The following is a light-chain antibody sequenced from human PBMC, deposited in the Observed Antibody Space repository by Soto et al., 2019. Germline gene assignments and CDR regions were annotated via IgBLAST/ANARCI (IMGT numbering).Light chain of an antibody. CDR1: QSVSSY. V-gene: IGKV3-11*01. J-gene: IGKJ1*01. Sequence: EIVLTQSPATLSLSPGERATLSCRASQSVSSYLAWYQQKPGQAHRLLIYDASNRATGIPARFSGSGSGPAFTLTINSLEPEDFAVYYWQQPSTTRTFGQGTTVELK. CDR2: DAS. CDR3: QQPSTTRT.